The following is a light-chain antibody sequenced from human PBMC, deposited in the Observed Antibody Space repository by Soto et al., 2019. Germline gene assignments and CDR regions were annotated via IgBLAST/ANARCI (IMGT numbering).Light chain of an antibody. CDR2: DVS. J-gene: IGLJ1*01. CDR3: CSYAGNSAPYV. V-gene: IGLV2-14*01. Sequence: QSALTQPASVSGSPGQSITISCTGTSSDVGAYNYVSWYQQYPGKAPKLIIYDVSNRPSGISNRFSGSKSANTASLTISGLQAEDEADYYCCSYAGNSAPYVFGTGTKLTVL. CDR1: SSDVGAYNY.